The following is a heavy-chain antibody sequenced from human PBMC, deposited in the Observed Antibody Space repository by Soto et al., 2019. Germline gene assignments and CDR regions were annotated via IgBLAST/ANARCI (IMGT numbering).Heavy chain of an antibody. V-gene: IGHV4-4*02. CDR3: ARDKGSHPGD. Sequence: QVQLQESGPGLVRPSGTVSPPAVWAGVPISGVTGCGWVRQPPGKALEWIGEIHHSGSTNYNPSLKRRVTMSVVPSKDLFSLTLNSVTAADTAFYYCARDKGSHPGDWGQGTLVSVSS. J-gene: IGHJ4*02. CDR1: GVPISGVTG. CDR2: IHHSGST. D-gene: IGHD6-13*01.